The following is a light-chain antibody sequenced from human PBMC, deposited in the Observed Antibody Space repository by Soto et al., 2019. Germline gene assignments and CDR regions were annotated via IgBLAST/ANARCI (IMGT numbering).Light chain of an antibody. CDR3: QQRSDWLT. J-gene: IGKJ4*01. CDR1: QNVDKF. CDR2: DSS. Sequence: EIELTQSPATLSLSPGETATLSCRASQNVDKFLAWYQQRPGQPPRLLIFDSSNRATGVPVRFSGSGSGTVFTLTIGSLEPEDFAVYYCQQRSDWLTFGGGTKVEIK. V-gene: IGKV3-11*01.